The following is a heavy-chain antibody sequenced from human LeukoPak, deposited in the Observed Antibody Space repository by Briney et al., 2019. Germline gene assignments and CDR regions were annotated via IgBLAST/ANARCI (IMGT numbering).Heavy chain of an antibody. J-gene: IGHJ6*04. Sequence: PSGTLSLTCAVSGGSISSSNWWSWVRQPPGKGLEWIGEIYHSGSTNYNPSLKSRVTISVDKSKNQFSLKLSSVTAADTAVYYCVCYRQKAAYDILTGSGYYGMDVWGKETTVTVSS. CDR1: GGSISSSNW. V-gene: IGHV4-4*02. D-gene: IGHD3-9*01. CDR3: VCYRQKAAYDILTGSGYYGMDV. CDR2: IYHSGST.